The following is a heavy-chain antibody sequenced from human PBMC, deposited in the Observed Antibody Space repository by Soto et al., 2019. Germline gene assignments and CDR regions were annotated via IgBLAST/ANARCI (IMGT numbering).Heavy chain of an antibody. CDR3: AREHCSGGSCYTGGVAFDI. CDR1: GYMFTGYS. J-gene: IGHJ3*02. V-gene: IGHV1-8*02. D-gene: IGHD2-15*01. CDR2: MNPNSGNT. Sequence: ASVKVSCKASGYMFTGYSMHWVRQAPGQGLEWMGWMNPNSGNTSYAQKFQGRVTMTRNTSISTAYMELSSLRSEDTAVYYCAREHCSGGSCYTGGVAFDIWGQGTMVTVSS.